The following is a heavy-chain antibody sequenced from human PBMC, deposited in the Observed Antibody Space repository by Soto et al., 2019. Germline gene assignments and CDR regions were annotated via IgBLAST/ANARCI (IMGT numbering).Heavy chain of an antibody. CDR2: IYYSGST. CDR1: CGSISSSSYY. Sequence: SEKLPDTCTVSCGSISSSSYYWCWILQPPGKGLEWIGSIYYSGSTYYNPSLKSRVTISVDTSKNQFSLKLSSVTAADTAVYYCARRLYYDSSGFEGGGMDVWGQGTTVT. D-gene: IGHD3-22*01. CDR3: ARRLYYDSSGFEGGGMDV. J-gene: IGHJ6*02. V-gene: IGHV4-39*01.